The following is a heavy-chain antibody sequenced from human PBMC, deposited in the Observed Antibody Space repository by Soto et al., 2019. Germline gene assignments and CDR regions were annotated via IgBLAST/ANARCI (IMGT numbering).Heavy chain of an antibody. D-gene: IGHD2-15*01. Sequence: QVHLQQPGPGLVKPSETLSLTCTVSGDSITIYYWGWIRQPPGKGLEWIGSISYSGITYYNPSLKSGVTISLDTSMSQFALKLRSVPAADTAVYYCAMVIKERYCFDYWGQGTLVTVSS. CDR1: GDSITIYY. CDR3: AMVIKERYCFDY. CDR2: ISYSGIT. V-gene: IGHV4-59*13. J-gene: IGHJ4*02.